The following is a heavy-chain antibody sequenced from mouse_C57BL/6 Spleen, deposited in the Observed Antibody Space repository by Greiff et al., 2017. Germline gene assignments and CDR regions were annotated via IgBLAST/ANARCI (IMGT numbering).Heavy chain of an antibody. J-gene: IGHJ4*01. D-gene: IGHD1-1*02. Sequence: EVQGVESGGGLVKPGGSLKLSCAASGFTFSSYTMSWVRQTPEKRLEWVATISGGGGNTYYPDSVKGRFTISRDNDKNTVYLQMSSLRSEDTALYYCARHGSWDDYAMDYWGQGTSVTVSS. V-gene: IGHV5-9*01. CDR2: ISGGGGNT. CDR3: ARHGSWDDYAMDY. CDR1: GFTFSSYT.